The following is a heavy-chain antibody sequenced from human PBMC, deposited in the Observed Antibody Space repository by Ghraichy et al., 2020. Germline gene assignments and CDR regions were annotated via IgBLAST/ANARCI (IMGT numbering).Heavy chain of an antibody. CDR2: INHSGST. Sequence: SETLSLTCAVYGGSFSGYYWSWIRQPPGKGLEWIGEINHSGSTNYNPSLKSRVTISVDTSKNQFSLKLSSVTAADTAVYYCARGLRGSGSYYHPNTPKFDYWGQGTLVTVSS. CDR3: ARGLRGSGSYYHPNTPKFDY. J-gene: IGHJ4*02. D-gene: IGHD3-10*01. CDR1: GGSFSGYY. V-gene: IGHV4-34*01.